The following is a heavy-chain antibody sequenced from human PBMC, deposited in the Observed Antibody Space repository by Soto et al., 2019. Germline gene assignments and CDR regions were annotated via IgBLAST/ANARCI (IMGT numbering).Heavy chain of an antibody. Sequence: QVQLVQPGAEVKNPGASVKLSCKASGYTFTSFYIHWVRQAPGQGLEWMAIINPNGGSTNYAPNLQGRVTLTRDTSTNTVYIELSSLGSEDTAVYYCARGLTSGDYWGQGTLVTVSS. V-gene: IGHV1-46*01. CDR2: INPNGGST. CDR1: GYTFTSFY. CDR3: ARGLTSGDY. D-gene: IGHD7-27*01. J-gene: IGHJ4*02.